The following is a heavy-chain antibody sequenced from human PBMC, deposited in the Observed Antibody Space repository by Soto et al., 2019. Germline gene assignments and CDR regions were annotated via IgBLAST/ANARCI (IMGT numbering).Heavy chain of an antibody. Sequence: QVQLVESGGGVVQPGRSLRLSCAASGFTFSSYGMHWVRQAPGKGLEWVAVIWYDGSNKYYADSVKGRFTISRDNSKNTLYLQMNSLRAEDTAVYYCARDRWQQLGRNWFDPWGQGTLVTVSS. D-gene: IGHD6-13*01. J-gene: IGHJ5*02. CDR1: GFTFSSYG. V-gene: IGHV3-33*01. CDR2: IWYDGSNK. CDR3: ARDRWQQLGRNWFDP.